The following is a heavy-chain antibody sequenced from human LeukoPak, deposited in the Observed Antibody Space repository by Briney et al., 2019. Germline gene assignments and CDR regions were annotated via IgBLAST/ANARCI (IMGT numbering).Heavy chain of an antibody. Sequence: PSETLSLTCTVSGYSISSGYYWGWIRQPPGKGLEWIGSIYHSGSTNYNPSLKSRVTISVDTSKNQFSLKLSSVTAADTAVYYCARRYYDSSPFDYWGQGTLVTVSS. J-gene: IGHJ4*02. CDR2: IYHSGST. V-gene: IGHV4-38-2*02. CDR3: ARRYYDSSPFDY. CDR1: GYSISSGYY. D-gene: IGHD3-22*01.